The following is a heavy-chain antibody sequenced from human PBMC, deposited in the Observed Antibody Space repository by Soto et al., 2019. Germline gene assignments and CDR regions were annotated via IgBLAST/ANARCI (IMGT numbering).Heavy chain of an antibody. CDR3: AGIPWKDFGSGSSHDYYAMDV. J-gene: IGHJ6*02. V-gene: IGHV2-26*02. D-gene: IGHD3-3*01. Sequence: QVTLKESGPALVRPTETLTLTCTVSGFSLTDARMGVSWIRQPPGKALEWLAHISSNDEKSYSTSLKSRLTISKDTSRSQVVLTMTNMDPEDTATYYCAGIPWKDFGSGSSHDYYAMDVWGQGTTVTVSS. CDR2: ISSNDEK. CDR1: GFSLTDARMG.